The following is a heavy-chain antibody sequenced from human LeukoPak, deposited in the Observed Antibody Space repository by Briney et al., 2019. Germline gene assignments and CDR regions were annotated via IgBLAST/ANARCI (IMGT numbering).Heavy chain of an antibody. CDR3: ARVRAGYYGSGSQYYFDY. D-gene: IGHD3-10*01. CDR1: GYTFTAYY. Sequence: ASVKVSCKASGYTFTAYYMHWVRLAPGQGLEWMGWINPNGGGTNYAQKLQGRVTMTTDTSTSTAYMELRSLRSDDKAVYYCARVRAGYYGSGSQYYFDYWGQGTLVTVSS. J-gene: IGHJ4*02. V-gene: IGHV1-2*02. CDR2: INPNGGGT.